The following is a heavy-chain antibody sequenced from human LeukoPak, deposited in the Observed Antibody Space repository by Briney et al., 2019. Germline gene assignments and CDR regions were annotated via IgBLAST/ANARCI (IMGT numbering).Heavy chain of an antibody. J-gene: IGHJ4*02. Sequence: GGSLRLSCAASGFTFSRYTMNWVRQSPGKGLEWVSSISSSGYYIYYADSVKGRFTISRDNAKNSLYLQMNSLRAEDTAVYYCARDPPFIIGTTFFDYWGQGTLVTVSS. D-gene: IGHD1-7*01. CDR2: ISSSGYYI. V-gene: IGHV3-21*01. CDR1: GFTFSRYT. CDR3: ARDPPFIIGTTFFDY.